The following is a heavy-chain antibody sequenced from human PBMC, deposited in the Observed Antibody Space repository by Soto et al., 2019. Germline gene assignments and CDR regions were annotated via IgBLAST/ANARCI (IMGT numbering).Heavy chain of an antibody. Sequence: GGSLRLSCEASGFTFSIYSMNWVRQAPGKGLEWVSYIGGVSTTTYYADSVEGRFTISRDNAKNSVYLQMDSLRVEDTAVYYCARDLGDYDSTGYLDSWGQGTLVTVSS. D-gene: IGHD3-22*01. CDR2: IGGVSTTT. V-gene: IGHV3-48*01. CDR3: ARDLGDYDSTGYLDS. J-gene: IGHJ4*02. CDR1: GFTFSIYS.